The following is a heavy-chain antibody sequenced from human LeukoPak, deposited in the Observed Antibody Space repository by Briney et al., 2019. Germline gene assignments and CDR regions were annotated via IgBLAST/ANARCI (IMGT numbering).Heavy chain of an antibody. J-gene: IGHJ3*02. V-gene: IGHV4-38-2*02. Sequence: SETLSLTCTVSGYSISSGYYWGWIRQPPGKGLEWIGSIYHSGSTYYNPSLKSRVTISVDTSKNQFSLKLSSVTAADTAVYYCARVGLRVRYYYGSGSGKGAFDIWGQGTMVTVSS. CDR1: GYSISSGYY. CDR2: IYHSGST. CDR3: ARVGLRVRYYYGSGSGKGAFDI. D-gene: IGHD3-10*01.